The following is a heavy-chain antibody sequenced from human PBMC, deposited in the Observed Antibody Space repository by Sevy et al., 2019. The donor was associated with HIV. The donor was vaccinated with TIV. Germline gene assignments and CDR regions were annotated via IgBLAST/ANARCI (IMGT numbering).Heavy chain of an antibody. V-gene: IGHV3-23*01. CDR3: AKEYYYDSSGSVGAFDI. J-gene: IGHJ3*02. CDR2: ISGSGGST. CDR1: GFTFSSYA. Sequence: GGSLRLSCAASGFTFSSYAMSWVRQAPGKGLEWVSAISGSGGSTYYADSVKGRFTISRDNSKNTLYLQMNSLRAEDTTVYYCAKEYYYDSSGSVGAFDIWGQGTMVTVSS. D-gene: IGHD3-22*01.